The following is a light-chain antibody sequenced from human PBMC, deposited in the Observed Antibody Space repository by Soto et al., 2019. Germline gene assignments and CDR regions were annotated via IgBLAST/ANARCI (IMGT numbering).Light chain of an antibody. J-gene: IGKJ4*01. CDR3: QQYGYLVT. CDR2: GAS. Sequence: ELVLTKSPSTLSLSPGERATRSCRASQSITNNYLAWYQQKPGRAHRLLIYGASSRATGIPDRFSGSGSGTDFTLTISRLEPEDFAMYYCQQYGYLVTFGGGTKVDIK. V-gene: IGKV3-20*01. CDR1: QSITNNY.